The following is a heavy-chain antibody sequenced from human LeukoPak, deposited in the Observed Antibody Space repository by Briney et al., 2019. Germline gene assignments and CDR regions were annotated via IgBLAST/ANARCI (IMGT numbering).Heavy chain of an antibody. CDR3: ARGASYYYYYMDV. J-gene: IGHJ6*03. CDR2: ISGSGGST. CDR1: GFTFSSYA. Sequence: GGTLRLSCAASGFTFSSYAMSWVRQAPGKGLEWVSAISGSGGSTNYADSVKGRFTISRDNAKNTLYLQMNSLRAEDTAVYYCARGASYYYYYMDVWGKGTTVTISS. V-gene: IGHV3-23*01.